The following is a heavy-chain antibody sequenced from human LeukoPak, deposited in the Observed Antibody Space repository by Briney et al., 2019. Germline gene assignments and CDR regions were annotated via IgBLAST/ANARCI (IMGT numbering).Heavy chain of an antibody. CDR3: AKDPGYDSSGYTRLGYFQH. CDR2: ISWNSGSI. Sequence: GRSLRLSCAASGFTFDDYAMHWVRQAPGKGLEWVSGISWNSGSIGYAASVKGRFTISRDNAKNSLYLQMNSLRAEDTALYYCAKDPGYDSSGYTRLGYFQHWGQGTLVTVSS. V-gene: IGHV3-9*01. CDR1: GFTFDDYA. D-gene: IGHD3-22*01. J-gene: IGHJ1*01.